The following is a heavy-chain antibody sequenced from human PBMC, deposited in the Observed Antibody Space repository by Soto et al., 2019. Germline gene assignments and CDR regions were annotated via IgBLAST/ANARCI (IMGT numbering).Heavy chain of an antibody. CDR1: GFSFSSYA. CDR3: AKVPPVGDYVWGFYGRYV. J-gene: IGHJ6*04. V-gene: IGHV3-23*01. CDR2: ISGSGGST. Sequence: GGSLRLSCVASGFSFSSYAMSLVRQATGKGLEWVSAISGSGGSTYYADSVKGRFTISRDNSKNTLYLQMNSLRAEDTAVYYCAKVPPVGDYVWGFYGRYVWRKGTTVTVSS. D-gene: IGHD3-16*01.